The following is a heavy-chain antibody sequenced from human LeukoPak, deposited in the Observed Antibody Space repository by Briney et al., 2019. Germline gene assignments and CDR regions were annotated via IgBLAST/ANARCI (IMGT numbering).Heavy chain of an antibody. CDR3: ARAGGDILTGPYYYYMDV. CDR1: GYTFTGYY. CDR2: INPNSGGT. V-gene: IGHV1-2*02. J-gene: IGHJ6*03. D-gene: IGHD3-9*01. Sequence: ASVKVSCKASGYTFTGYYMHWVRQAPGQGHEWMGWINPNSGGTNYAQKFQGRVTMTRDTSISTAYMELSRLRSDDTAVYYCARAGGDILTGPYYYYMDVWGKGTTVTVSS.